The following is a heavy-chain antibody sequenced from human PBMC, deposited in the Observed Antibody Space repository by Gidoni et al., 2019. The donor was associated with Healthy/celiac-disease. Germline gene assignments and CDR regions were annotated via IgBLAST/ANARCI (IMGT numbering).Heavy chain of an antibody. CDR1: GLPFSSYG. CDR3: AKDSGIAFWSGGAADY. V-gene: IGHV3-30*18. D-gene: IGHD3-3*01. J-gene: IGHJ4*02. CDR2: ISYDGSNK. Sequence: QVQLVESGGGVVQPGRSLRLSCAASGLPFSSYGMHWVRQAPGKGLEWVAVISYDGSNKYYADSVKGRFTISRDNSKNTLYLQMNSLRAEDTAVYYCAKDSGIAFWSGGAADYWGQGTLVTVSS.